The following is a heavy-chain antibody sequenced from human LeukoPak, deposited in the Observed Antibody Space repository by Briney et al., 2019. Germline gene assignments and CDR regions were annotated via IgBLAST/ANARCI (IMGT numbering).Heavy chain of an antibody. V-gene: IGHV3-66*01. CDR2: IYSGGST. CDR3: AREVTVATKGDDAFDI. D-gene: IGHD5-12*01. Sequence: GPLRLSCAASGFTVSSNYMSWVRQAPGKGLEWVSVIYSGGSTYYADSVKGRFTISRDNSKNTLYLQMNSLRAEDTAVYYCAREVTVATKGDDAFDIWGQGTMVTVSS. J-gene: IGHJ3*02. CDR1: GFTVSSNY.